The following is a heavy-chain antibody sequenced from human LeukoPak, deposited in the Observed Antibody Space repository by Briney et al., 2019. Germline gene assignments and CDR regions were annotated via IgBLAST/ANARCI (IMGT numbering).Heavy chain of an antibody. V-gene: IGHV1-2*02. CDR2: INPNSGGT. Sequence: ASVTVSLRASGYTFTGYYMHWVRQAPGQGLEWVGWINPNSGGTNYAEKCQGRVTMTRDTSISTSYMELSRLRSDVTAVYCWAREAHPIAAGWFDAWGQGTLVTVSS. D-gene: IGHD6-13*01. CDR1: GYTFTGYY. CDR3: AREAHPIAAGWFDA. J-gene: IGHJ5*02.